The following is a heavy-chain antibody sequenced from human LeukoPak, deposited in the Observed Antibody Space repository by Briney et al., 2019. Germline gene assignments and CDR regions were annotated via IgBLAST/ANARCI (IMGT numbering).Heavy chain of an antibody. Sequence: ASVKVSCKASGYTFTTYAMNWVRQAPGQGLEWMGWINTSTGNPTYAQGFTGRFVFSLDTSVSTAYLQISSLKAEDTAVYYCARDLPAAMYNWFDPWGQGTLVTVSS. CDR2: INTSTGNP. CDR1: GYTFTTYA. D-gene: IGHD2-2*01. J-gene: IGHJ5*02. V-gene: IGHV7-4-1*02. CDR3: ARDLPAAMYNWFDP.